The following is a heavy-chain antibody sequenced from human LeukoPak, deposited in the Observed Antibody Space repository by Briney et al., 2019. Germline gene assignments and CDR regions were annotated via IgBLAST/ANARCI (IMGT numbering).Heavy chain of an antibody. CDR3: ARGAAAGFETTFDY. Sequence: GGSLRLSCAASGFTFSSYGVHWVRQAPGKGLEWVAVIWYDGSNKYYADSVKGRFTISRDNSKNTLYLQMNSLRAEDTDVYYCARGAAAGFETTFDYWGQGTLVTVSS. J-gene: IGHJ4*02. CDR2: IWYDGSNK. CDR1: GFTFSSYG. V-gene: IGHV3-33*01. D-gene: IGHD6-13*01.